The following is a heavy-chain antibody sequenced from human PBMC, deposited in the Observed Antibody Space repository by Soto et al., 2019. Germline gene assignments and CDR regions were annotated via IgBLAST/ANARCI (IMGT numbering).Heavy chain of an antibody. CDR1: GFTFSSYG. V-gene: IGHV3-30*18. D-gene: IGHD6-19*01. CDR2: ISYDGSNK. CDR3: AKDMPQWLDAFDI. J-gene: IGHJ3*02. Sequence: QVQLVESGGGVVQPGRSLRLSCAASGFTFSSYGMHWVRQAPGKGLEWVAVISYDGSNKYYADSVKVRFTISRDNSKNTLYLQMNSLRAEDTAVYYCAKDMPQWLDAFDIWGHGPMVTVSS.